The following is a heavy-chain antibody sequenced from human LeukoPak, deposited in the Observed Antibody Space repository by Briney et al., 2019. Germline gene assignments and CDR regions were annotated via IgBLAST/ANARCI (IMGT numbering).Heavy chain of an antibody. CDR1: GYTFTSYY. CDR2: INPSGGST. V-gene: IGHV1-46*01. Sequence: ASVKVSCTASGYTFTSYYMHWVRQAPGQGLEWMGIINPSGGSTSYAQKFQGRVTMTRDTSTSTVYMELSSLRSEDTAVYYCARGTKYYYGSGSYIPRDAFDIWGQGTMVTVSS. J-gene: IGHJ3*02. D-gene: IGHD3-10*01. CDR3: ARGTKYYYGSGSYIPRDAFDI.